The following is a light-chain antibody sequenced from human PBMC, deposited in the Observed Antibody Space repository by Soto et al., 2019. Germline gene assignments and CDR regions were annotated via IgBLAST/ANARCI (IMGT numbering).Light chain of an antibody. Sequence: DIVLTQSPSILSASAGDRGTITFRASQGISSYLTWYQQKPGQAPKLLSSTASTLPTGIPARFSGSGSGTEFTLTISSLYPEDFATYYCQQLNNYPRTFGQGTKVDI. CDR3: QQLNNYPRT. V-gene: IGKV1-9*01. CDR2: TAS. CDR1: QGISSY. J-gene: IGKJ1*01.